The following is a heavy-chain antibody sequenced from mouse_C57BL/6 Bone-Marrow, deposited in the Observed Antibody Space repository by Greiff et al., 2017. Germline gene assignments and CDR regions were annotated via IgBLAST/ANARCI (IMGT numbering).Heavy chain of an antibody. CDR2: INPGSGGT. V-gene: IGHV1-54*01. CDR1: GYAFTNYL. Sequence: VQLQQSGAELVRPGTSVTVSCKASGYAFTNYLIEWVKQRPGQGLEWIGVINPGSGGTNYNEKFKGKATLTADKSSSTAYMQLSSLTSEDSAVYFCARYYYGSYFDYWGQGTTLTVSS. CDR3: ARYYYGSYFDY. D-gene: IGHD1-1*01. J-gene: IGHJ2*01.